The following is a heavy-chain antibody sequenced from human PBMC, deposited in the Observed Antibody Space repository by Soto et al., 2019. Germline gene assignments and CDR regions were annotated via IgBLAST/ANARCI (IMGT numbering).Heavy chain of an antibody. J-gene: IGHJ4*02. V-gene: IGHV3-30*18. Sequence: LRLSCAASGFTFSSYGMHWVRQAPGKGLEWVAVISYDGSNKYYADSVKGRFTISRDNSKNTLYLQMNSLRAEDTAVYYCAKDRDYYDSSGFDYWGQGTLVTVSS. CDR2: ISYDGSNK. CDR1: GFTFSSYG. D-gene: IGHD3-22*01. CDR3: AKDRDYYDSSGFDY.